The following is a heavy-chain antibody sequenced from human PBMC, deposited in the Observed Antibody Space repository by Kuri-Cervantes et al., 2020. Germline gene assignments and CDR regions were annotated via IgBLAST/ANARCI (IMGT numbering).Heavy chain of an antibody. V-gene: IGHV4-59*02. CDR2: ISYTDST. Sequence: SETLSLTCTVSGGSVSRSYWSWMRQPPGKGLEWIGYISYTDSTNYNPSLKSRVTITVDTSKNQFSLKLNSVTAADTAVYYCARENWGLNDAFDSWGQGTMVTVSS. D-gene: IGHD7-27*01. J-gene: IGHJ3*02. CDR1: GGSVSRSY. CDR3: ARENWGLNDAFDS.